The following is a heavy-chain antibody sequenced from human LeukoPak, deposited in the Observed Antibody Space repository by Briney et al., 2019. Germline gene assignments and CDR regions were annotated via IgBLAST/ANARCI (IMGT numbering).Heavy chain of an antibody. CDR3: ARDASVGGMDV. V-gene: IGHV4-59*01. J-gene: IGHJ6*02. CDR1: GGSISSYY. Sequence: SETLSLTCTVSGGSISSYYGSWLRQPPGKGLEWIWYIYYSGNTNYNPSLKSRVTISVDTSTNQFSLKLSSVTAADTAVYYCARDASVGGMDVWGQGTTVTVSS. CDR2: IYYSGNT.